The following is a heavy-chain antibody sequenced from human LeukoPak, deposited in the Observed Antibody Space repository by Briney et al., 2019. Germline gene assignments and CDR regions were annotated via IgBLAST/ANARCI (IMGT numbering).Heavy chain of an antibody. CDR2: ISYGGSTYYST. Sequence: SETLSLTCTVSGGSISSSSYYWGWIRQPPGKGLEWIGSISYGGSTYYSTYYNPSLNSRVTMSVDTSKNQFSLKLSSVTAADTAVYFCARHSEGPEYCSSTSCTINWFDPWGQGTLVTVFS. V-gene: IGHV4-39*01. J-gene: IGHJ5*02. D-gene: IGHD2-2*01. CDR1: GGSISSSSYY. CDR3: ARHSEGPEYCSSTSCTINWFDP.